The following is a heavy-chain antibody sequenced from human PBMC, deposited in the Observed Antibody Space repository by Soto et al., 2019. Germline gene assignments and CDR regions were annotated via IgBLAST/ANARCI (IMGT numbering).Heavy chain of an antibody. CDR1: GFTFSNYA. CDR2: ISGSGGST. D-gene: IGHD6-13*01. J-gene: IGHJ4*02. V-gene: IGHV3-23*01. Sequence: EVQLLEPGGGLVQPGGSLRLSCAASGFTFSNYAMNWVRQAPGKGLEWVSVISGSGGSTYYADSVKGRFTISRDNSKNTLYLQMNSLRAEDTAVYYCARRSSSWYFDYWGQGTLVTVSS. CDR3: ARRSSSWYFDY.